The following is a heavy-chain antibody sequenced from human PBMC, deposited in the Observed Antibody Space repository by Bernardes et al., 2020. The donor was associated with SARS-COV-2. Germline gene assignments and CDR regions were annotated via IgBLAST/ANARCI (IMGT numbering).Heavy chain of an antibody. CDR1: GFTFITYT. CDR2: ISGGGGATT. D-gene: IGHD3-10*01. V-gene: IGHV3-23*01. CDR3: SRYGPGSYQYYYYAMDV. J-gene: IGHJ6*02. Sequence: GGSLRLSCAASGFTFITYTMTWVRQAPGKGLEWVSAISGGGGATTYYADSVKGRFTISRDNSKNTLFVQMNSLRGEDTAVYYCSRYGPGSYQYYYYAMDVWGQGTTVTVSS.